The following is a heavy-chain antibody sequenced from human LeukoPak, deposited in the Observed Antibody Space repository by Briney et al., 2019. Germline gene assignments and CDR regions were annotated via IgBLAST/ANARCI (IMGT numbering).Heavy chain of an antibody. Sequence: GGSLRLSCAASGFTFSSYWMHWVRQDPGKGLVWVSRINSDGSSITYADSVEGRFTISRDNAKNTLYLQMNSLGVEDTAVYYCAREGRVSGYDFDSWGQGTLVTVSS. CDR1: GFTFSSYW. CDR3: AREGRVSGYDFDS. CDR2: INSDGSSI. D-gene: IGHD5-12*01. V-gene: IGHV3-74*03. J-gene: IGHJ4*02.